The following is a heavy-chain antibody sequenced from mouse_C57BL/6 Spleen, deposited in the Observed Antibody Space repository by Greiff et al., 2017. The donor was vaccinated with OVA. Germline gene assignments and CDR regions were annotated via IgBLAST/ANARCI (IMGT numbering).Heavy chain of an antibody. Sequence: EVQLQQSGPELVKPGASVKISCKASGYTFTDYYMNWVKQSHGKSLEWIGDINPNNGGTSYNQKFKGKATLTVDKSSSTAYMELRSLTSEDSAVYYCAKEGGLRSFFAYWGQGTLVTVSA. J-gene: IGHJ3*01. CDR3: AKEGGLRSFFAY. D-gene: IGHD1-1*01. V-gene: IGHV1-26*01. CDR1: GYTFTDYY. CDR2: INPNNGGT.